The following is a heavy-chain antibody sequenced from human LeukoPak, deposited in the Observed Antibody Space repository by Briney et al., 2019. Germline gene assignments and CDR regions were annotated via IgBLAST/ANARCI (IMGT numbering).Heavy chain of an antibody. CDR1: GYTFTSYG. Sequence: ASVKVSCKASGYTFTSYGISWVRQAPGQGLEWMGWISAYNGNINYAQKLQGRVTMTTDTSTSTAYMELRSLRSDDTAVYYCARADIVVVPAAPHLDYWGQGTLVTVSS. CDR3: ARADIVVVPAAPHLDY. D-gene: IGHD2-2*01. V-gene: IGHV1-18*01. J-gene: IGHJ4*02. CDR2: ISAYNGNI.